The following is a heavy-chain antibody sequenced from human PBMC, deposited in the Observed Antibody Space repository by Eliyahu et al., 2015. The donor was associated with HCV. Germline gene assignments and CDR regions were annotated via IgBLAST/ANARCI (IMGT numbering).Heavy chain of an antibody. D-gene: IGHD1-26*01. J-gene: IGHJ4*02. V-gene: IGHV3-15*07. CDR3: TTDQGFYSGSYYLSDGGINYFDY. CDR1: GFTFSNAW. Sequence: EVQLVESGGGLVKPGGSLRLSCAASGFTFSNAWMNWVRXAPGKGLEWVGRIKSKTDGGTTDYAAPVKGRFTISRDDSKNTLYLQMNSLKTEDTAVYYCTTDQGFYSGSYYLSDGGINYFDYWGQGTLVTVSS. CDR2: IKSKTDGGTT.